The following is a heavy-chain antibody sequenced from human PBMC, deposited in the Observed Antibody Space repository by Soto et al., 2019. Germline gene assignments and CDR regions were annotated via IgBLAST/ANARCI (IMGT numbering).Heavy chain of an antibody. CDR2: IYYNGRT. D-gene: IGHD6-6*01. J-gene: IGHJ4*02. Sequence: SETLSLTCTVSGASIRSDAYYWSWIRQPPGKGLEWIGYIYYNGRTDYNPSLKSRIFISIDTSKNQFPLNLNSVSAADTAMYYCARDRSNSPDYFDIWGPGTTVTVSS. CDR1: GASIRSDAYY. V-gene: IGHV4-30-4*01. CDR3: ARDRSNSPDYFDI.